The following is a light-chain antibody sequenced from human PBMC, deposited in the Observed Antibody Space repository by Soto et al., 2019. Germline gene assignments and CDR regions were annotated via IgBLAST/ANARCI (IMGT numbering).Light chain of an antibody. V-gene: IGKV1-27*01. Sequence: DIQMTQSPSSLSASVGDRVTITCRASQGITNYLAWYQQKPGKVPKLLIYAASTLQSGVPSRFSGSGSGTDFTLTISSLQPEDVSTYYCQKDNSAPLTLRGGPKVEIK. CDR1: QGITNY. J-gene: IGKJ4*02. CDR3: QKDNSAPLT. CDR2: AAS.